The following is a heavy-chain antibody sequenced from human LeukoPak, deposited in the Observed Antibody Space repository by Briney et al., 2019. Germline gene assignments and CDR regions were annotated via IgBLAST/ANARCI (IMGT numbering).Heavy chain of an antibody. J-gene: IGHJ4*02. Sequence: GGSLRLSCAASAFTFSSYGMHWVRQAPGKGLEWVTFIQYDGSNGYYADSVKGRFTVSRDNSKNTVYLQMNSLRVEDTAVYYCAKVMQLFNRLDSWGQGTLITVSS. CDR1: AFTFSSYG. CDR3: AKVMQLFNRLDS. V-gene: IGHV3-30*02. CDR2: IQYDGSNG. D-gene: IGHD2-21*01.